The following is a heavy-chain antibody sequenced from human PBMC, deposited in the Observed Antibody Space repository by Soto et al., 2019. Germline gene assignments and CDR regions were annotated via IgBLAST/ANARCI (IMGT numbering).Heavy chain of an antibody. Sequence: SETLSLTCTVSGGSVSSGSYYWSWIRQPPGKGLEWIGYIYYSGSTNYNPSLKSRVTISVDTSKNQFSLKLSSVTAADTAVYYCARDSGLGATADYWGQGTLVTVSS. D-gene: IGHD1-26*01. CDR1: GGSVSSGSYY. CDR3: ARDSGLGATADY. J-gene: IGHJ4*02. V-gene: IGHV4-61*01. CDR2: IYYSGST.